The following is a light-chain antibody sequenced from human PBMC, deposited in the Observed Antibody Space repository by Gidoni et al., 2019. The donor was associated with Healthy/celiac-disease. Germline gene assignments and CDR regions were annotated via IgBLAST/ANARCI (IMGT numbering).Light chain of an antibody. Sequence: DIQMTQSPSSLSASVGDRVTITCRASQSISSYLNWSQQKPGKAPKLLIYAASSLQSGVPSRFSGSGSGIYFTLTISSLQPEDFATYYCQQSYSTPFTFGPGTKVDIK. CDR3: QQSYSTPFT. CDR2: AAS. V-gene: IGKV1-39*01. J-gene: IGKJ3*01. CDR1: QSISSY.